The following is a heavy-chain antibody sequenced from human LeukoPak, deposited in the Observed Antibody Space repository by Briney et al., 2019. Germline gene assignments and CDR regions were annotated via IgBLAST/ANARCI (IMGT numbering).Heavy chain of an antibody. CDR1: GFTLSNAW. Sequence: KAGGSLRLSCAASGFTLSNAWMTWVRQAPGKGPEWVGRIKGKTEGGTTDYAAPVKGRFTISRDNSKNTMYLQMNSLKTEDTAVYYCTRPVTTDYYYYGMDVWGQGTTVTVSS. CDR3: TRPVTTDYYYYGMDV. V-gene: IGHV3-15*01. J-gene: IGHJ6*02. CDR2: IKGKTEGGTT. D-gene: IGHD4-11*01.